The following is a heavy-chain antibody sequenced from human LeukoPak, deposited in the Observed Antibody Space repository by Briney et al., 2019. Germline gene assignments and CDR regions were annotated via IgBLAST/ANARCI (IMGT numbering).Heavy chain of an antibody. V-gene: IGHV1-24*01. CDR2: FDPEDGET. J-gene: IGHJ3*02. Sequence: ASVKVSCKAFGYTFTSNYMHWVRQAPGKGLEWMGGFDPEDGETIYAQKFQGRVTMTEDTSTDTAYMELSSLRSEDTAVYYCATELGASPLYNWNYGNDAFDIWGQGTMVTVSS. CDR1: GYTFTSNY. CDR3: ATELGASPLYNWNYGNDAFDI. D-gene: IGHD1-7*01.